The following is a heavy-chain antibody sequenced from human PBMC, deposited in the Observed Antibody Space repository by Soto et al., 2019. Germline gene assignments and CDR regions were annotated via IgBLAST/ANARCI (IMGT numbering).Heavy chain of an antibody. Sequence: EAQLVDSGGGLVQPGGSLRLSCAASGFTFSSYWMHWVRQAPGKGLVWVSRINPGGSITAYADSVKGRFTISRDNAKNTLYLQMNSLRADDTAVYYCARIPTGKYGVWNYWGQGTLVTVSS. CDR1: GFTFSSYW. V-gene: IGHV3-74*01. CDR3: ARIPTGKYGVWNY. D-gene: IGHD2-8*01. J-gene: IGHJ4*02. CDR2: INPGGSIT.